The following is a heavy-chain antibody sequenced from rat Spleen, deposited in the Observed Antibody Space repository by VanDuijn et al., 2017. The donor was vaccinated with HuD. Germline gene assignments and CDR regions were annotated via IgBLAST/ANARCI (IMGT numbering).Heavy chain of an antibody. CDR3: ARPHSSHYVMDA. J-gene: IGHJ4*01. CDR1: GFTFNNYW. V-gene: IGHV5-22*01. Sequence: EVQLVESGGGLVQPGRSLKLSCVASGFTFNNYWMTWIRQAPKKGLEWVASISYEGSSTYYGDSVKGRFTISRDNAKSTLYLQMNSLRSEDTATYYCARPHSSHYVMDAWGHGASVTVSS. D-gene: IGHD1-8*01. CDR2: ISYEGSST.